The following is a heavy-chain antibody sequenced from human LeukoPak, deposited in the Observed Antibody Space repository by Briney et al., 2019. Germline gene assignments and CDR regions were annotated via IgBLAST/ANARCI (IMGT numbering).Heavy chain of an antibody. Sequence: PSETLSLTCTVSGGSISSYCWSWIRQPPGKGLEWIGYIYYSGSTNYNPSLKSRVTISVDTSKNQFSLKLSSVTAADTAVYYCARVSGDLRDFPFDYWGQGALVTVSS. D-gene: IGHD4-17*01. CDR2: IYYSGST. CDR1: GGSISSYC. J-gene: IGHJ4*02. CDR3: ARVSGDLRDFPFDY. V-gene: IGHV4-59*01.